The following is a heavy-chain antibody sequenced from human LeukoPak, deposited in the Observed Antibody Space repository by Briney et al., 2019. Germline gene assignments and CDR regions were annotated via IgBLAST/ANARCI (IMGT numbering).Heavy chain of an antibody. CDR2: ISGSGEST. D-gene: IGHD1-26*01. CDR1: GFTFKTYA. CDR3: TKGVRSGTYYNCFDP. Sequence: GGSLRLSCAASGFTFKTYAMTWVRQAPGKGLEWVSGISGSGESTYYADSVKGRFTISRDNSKNSLYLQMSSLRSEDTALYYCTKGVRSGTYYNCFDPWGQGTLVTVSS. V-gene: IGHV3-23*01. J-gene: IGHJ5*02.